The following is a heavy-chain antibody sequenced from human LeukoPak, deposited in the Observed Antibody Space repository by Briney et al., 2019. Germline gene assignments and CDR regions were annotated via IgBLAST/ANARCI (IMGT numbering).Heavy chain of an antibody. CDR2: IYYSGST. CDR1: GGSISSYY. D-gene: IGHD2-2*02. CDR3: ARAHCSSTSCYIDY. V-gene: IGHV4-59*01. Sequence: SETLSLTCTASGGSISSYYWSWIRQPPGKGLEWIGYIYYSGSTNYNPSLKSRVTISVDTSKNQFSLKLSSVTAADTAVYYCARAHCSSTSCYIDYWGQGTLVTVSS. J-gene: IGHJ4*02.